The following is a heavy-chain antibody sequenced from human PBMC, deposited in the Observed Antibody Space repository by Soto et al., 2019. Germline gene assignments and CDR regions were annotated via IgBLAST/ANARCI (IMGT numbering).Heavy chain of an antibody. V-gene: IGHV4-31*03. CDR2: MSHSETT. J-gene: IGHJ5*01. D-gene: IGHD5-12*01. CDR1: GGYISSAGSF. CDR3: ARGYSRPDWFDS. Sequence: QVQLQESGPGLMKPSQTLSLTCTVSGGYISSAGSFWSWVRQHPGKGLEWIGYMSHSETTHYHSSLKSRVTISIDPSKNQFSLNLGSVTAADTAVYYCARGYSRPDWFDSWGPGTLVIVSS.